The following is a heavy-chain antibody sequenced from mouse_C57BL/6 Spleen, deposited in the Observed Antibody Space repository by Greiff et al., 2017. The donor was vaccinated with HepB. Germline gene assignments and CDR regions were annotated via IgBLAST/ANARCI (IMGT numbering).Heavy chain of an antibody. V-gene: IGHV1-80*01. CDR2: IYPGDGDT. Sequence: QVQLQESGAELVKPGASVKISCKASGYAFSSYWLNWVKQRPGKGLEWIGQIYPGDGDTNYNGKFKGKATLTADKSSSTAYMQLSSLTSEDSAVYFCARRAGTWGYAMDYWGQGTSVTVSS. D-gene: IGHD3-3*01. CDR3: ARRAGTWGYAMDY. J-gene: IGHJ4*01. CDR1: GYAFSSYW.